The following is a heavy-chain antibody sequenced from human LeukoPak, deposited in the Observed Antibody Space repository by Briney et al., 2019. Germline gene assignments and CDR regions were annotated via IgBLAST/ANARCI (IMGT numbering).Heavy chain of an antibody. CDR3: ARERLYCSGGSCYSGVFDY. D-gene: IGHD2-15*01. J-gene: IGHJ4*02. V-gene: IGHV4-59*01. CDR1: GGSISSYY. Sequence: PSETLSLTCTVSGGSISSYYWSWIRQPPGKGLEWIGYIYYSGSTNYNPSLKSRVTISVDTSKNQFSLKLSSVTAADTAVYYCARERLYCSGGSCYSGVFDYWGQGTLVTVSS. CDR2: IYYSGST.